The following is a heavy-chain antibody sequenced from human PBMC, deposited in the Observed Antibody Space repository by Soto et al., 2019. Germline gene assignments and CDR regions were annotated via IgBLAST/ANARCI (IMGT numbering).Heavy chain of an antibody. D-gene: IGHD4-17*01. V-gene: IGHV3-23*01. J-gene: IGHJ6*03. Sequence: GGSLRLSCAASGFTFSSYAMSWVRQTPGKGLEWVSSISGIVDSIYHGNSVKGRFTISRDNSKNTLFLQMNSLRGEDRAVYYCAKDPTVTASWMYYQYMDVWGKGTTVTVSS. CDR1: GFTFSSYA. CDR3: AKDPTVTASWMYYQYMDV. CDR2: ISGIVDSI.